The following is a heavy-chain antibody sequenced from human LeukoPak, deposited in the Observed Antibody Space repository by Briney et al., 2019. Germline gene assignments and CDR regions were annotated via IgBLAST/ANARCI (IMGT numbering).Heavy chain of an antibody. V-gene: IGHV5-51*01. J-gene: IGHJ6*02. CDR3: ARHGEGYCSSTSCPPYYYYGMDV. D-gene: IGHD2-2*01. CDR1: GYSFTSYW. Sequence: GESLKISCKGSGYSFTSYWIGWVRQMPGKGLEWMGIIYPGDSDTRHSPSFQGQVTISADKSISTAYLQWSSLKASDTAMYYCARHGEGYCSSTSCPPYYYYGMDVWGQGTTVTVSS. CDR2: IYPGDSDT.